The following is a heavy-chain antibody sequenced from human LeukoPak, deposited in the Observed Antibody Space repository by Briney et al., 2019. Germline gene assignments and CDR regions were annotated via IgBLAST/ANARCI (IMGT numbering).Heavy chain of an antibody. D-gene: IGHD6-13*01. J-gene: IGHJ4*02. CDR2: IYSDGRT. Sequence: PSETLSLTCTVSGGSISSYYWSWIRQPPGKGLEWIGYIYSDGRTNCNPSLKSRLTISVDTSKKQFSLKLSSVTAADTAVYYCARGRHPGAAGPWGFDYWGQGIRVTVSS. V-gene: IGHV4-59*08. CDR1: GGSISSYY. CDR3: ARGRHPGAAGPWGFDY.